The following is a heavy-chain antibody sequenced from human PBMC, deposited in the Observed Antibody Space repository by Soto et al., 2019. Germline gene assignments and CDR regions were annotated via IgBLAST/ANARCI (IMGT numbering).Heavy chain of an antibody. CDR1: VLTFSSYS. V-gene: IGHV3-21*01. CDR2: ISSSSSYI. CDR3: ARDHGDYAFDI. J-gene: IGHJ3*02. Sequence: GGSLRLSCAASVLTFSSYSMNWVRQAPGKGLEWVSSISSSSSYIYYADSVKGRFTISRDNAKNSLYLQMNSLRAEDTAVYYCARDHGDYAFDIWGQGTMVTVSS.